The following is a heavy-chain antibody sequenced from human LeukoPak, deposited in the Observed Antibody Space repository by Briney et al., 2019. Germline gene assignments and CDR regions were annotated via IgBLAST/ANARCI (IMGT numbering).Heavy chain of an antibody. J-gene: IGHJ5*02. CDR3: AKDPRQRYYYGSSGLIP. D-gene: IGHD3-22*01. V-gene: IGHV3-30*18. CDR1: EFTVSSYY. CDR2: ISYDGSNK. Sequence: GGSLRLSCAASEFTVSSYYMTWVRQAPGKGLEWVAVISYDGSNKYYADSVKGRFTISRDNSKNTLYLQMNSLRAEDTAVYYCAKDPRQRYYYGSSGLIPWGQGTLVTVSS.